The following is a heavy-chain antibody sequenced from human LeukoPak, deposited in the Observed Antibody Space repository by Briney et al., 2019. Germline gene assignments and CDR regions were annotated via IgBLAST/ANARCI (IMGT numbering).Heavy chain of an antibody. D-gene: IGHD3-10*01. CDR3: ARDLDYYGSGSYYNPDY. V-gene: IGHV1-2*02. Sequence: ASVKVSCKASGYTFTSYYMHWVRQAPGQGLEWMGWINPNSGGTNYAQKFQGRVTMTRDTSISTAYMELSRLRSDDTAVYYCARDLDYYGSGSYYNPDYWGQGTLVTVSS. CDR2: INPNSGGT. J-gene: IGHJ4*02. CDR1: GYTFTSYY.